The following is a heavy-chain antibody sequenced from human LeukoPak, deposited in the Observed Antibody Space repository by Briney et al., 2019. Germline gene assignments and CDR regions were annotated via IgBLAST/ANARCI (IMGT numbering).Heavy chain of an antibody. V-gene: IGHV1-18*01. CDR3: ARTYSGSSHDAFDI. CDR2: ISAYNGNT. J-gene: IGHJ3*02. Sequence: GASVNVSCKASGYTFTSYGIGWVRQAPGQGLEWMGWISAYNGNTNYAQKLQGRVTMTTDTSTSTAYMELRSLRSDDTAVYYCARTYSGSSHDAFDIWGQGTMVTVSS. CDR1: GYTFTSYG. D-gene: IGHD1-26*01.